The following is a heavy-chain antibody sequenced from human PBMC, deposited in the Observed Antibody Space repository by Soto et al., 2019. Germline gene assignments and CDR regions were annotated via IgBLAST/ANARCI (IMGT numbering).Heavy chain of an antibody. CDR2: ISGYNGNT. D-gene: IGHD1-26*01. CDR1: GYTFSSNG. Sequence: ASVKVSCKASGYTFSSNGISWVRQAPGQGLEWMGWISGYNGNTNYAQKLQGRVTMTTDTSTSTAYMELRSLRSDDTAVYYCAREGSGRYYDYYYGMDVWGQGTTVTVSS. J-gene: IGHJ6*02. CDR3: AREGSGRYYDYYYGMDV. V-gene: IGHV1-18*04.